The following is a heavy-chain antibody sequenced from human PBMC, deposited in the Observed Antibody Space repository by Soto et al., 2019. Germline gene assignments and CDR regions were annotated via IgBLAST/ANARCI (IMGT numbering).Heavy chain of an antibody. CDR3: ARVDTAMVVFDY. J-gene: IGHJ4*02. D-gene: IGHD5-18*01. Sequence: ETLSLTCTVSGGSISSYYWSWIRQPPGKGLEWIGYIYYSGSTNYNPSLKSRVTISVDTSKNQFSLKLSSVTAADTAVYYCARVDTAMVVFDYWGQGTMVTVSS. CDR2: IYYSGST. V-gene: IGHV4-59*01. CDR1: GGSISSYY.